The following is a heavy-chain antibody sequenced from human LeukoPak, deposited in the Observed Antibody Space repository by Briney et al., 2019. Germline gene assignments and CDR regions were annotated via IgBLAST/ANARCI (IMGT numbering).Heavy chain of an antibody. CDR3: TLILATASDTDY. Sequence: PGGSLRLSCAASGFTFSGSAMHWVRQASGKGLEWVGRIRSKANSYATAYAASVKGRFTISRDDSKNTAYLQMNSLKTGDTAVYYCTLILATASDTDYWGQGTLVTVSS. V-gene: IGHV3-73*01. D-gene: IGHD2-21*02. CDR1: GFTFSGSA. CDR2: IRSKANSYAT. J-gene: IGHJ4*02.